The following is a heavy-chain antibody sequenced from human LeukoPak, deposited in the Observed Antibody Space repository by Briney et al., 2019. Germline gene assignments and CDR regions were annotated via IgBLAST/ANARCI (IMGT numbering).Heavy chain of an antibody. Sequence: PSETLSLTCTVSGGSISSSSYYWGWIRQPPGKGLEWIGSIYYSGSTYYNPSLKSRVTISVDTSKNQFSLKLSSVTAADTAVYYCARRGGNYEKIYYFDYWGQGTLVTVSS. CDR3: ARRGGNYEKIYYFDY. D-gene: IGHD1-7*01. J-gene: IGHJ4*02. CDR1: GGSISSSSYY. CDR2: IYYSGST. V-gene: IGHV4-39*01.